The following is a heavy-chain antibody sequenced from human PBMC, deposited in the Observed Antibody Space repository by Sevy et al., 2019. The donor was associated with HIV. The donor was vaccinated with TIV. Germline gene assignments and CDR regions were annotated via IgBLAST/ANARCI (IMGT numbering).Heavy chain of an antibody. CDR1: GFTFSSYG. J-gene: IGHJ6*02. Sequence: GGSLRLSCAASGFTFSSYGMHWVRQAPGKGLEWVAVISYDGSNKYSADSVKGRFTISRDNSKNTLYLQMNSLRAEDTAVYYCAKDLHNYCSGGSCYPGDYYYGMDVWGQGTTVTVSS. CDR2: ISYDGSNK. D-gene: IGHD2-15*01. V-gene: IGHV3-30*18. CDR3: AKDLHNYCSGGSCYPGDYYYGMDV.